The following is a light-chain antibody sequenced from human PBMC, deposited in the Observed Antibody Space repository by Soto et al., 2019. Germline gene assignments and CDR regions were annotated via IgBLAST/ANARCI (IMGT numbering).Light chain of an antibody. J-gene: IGKJ1*01. CDR3: QQSRT. V-gene: IGKV1-39*01. CDR2: TAS. Sequence: DIQMTQSPSSLSASVGDRVTITCRASQTISSYLNWYQQKPGKAPKLLIYTASSLQSGVPSRFSGSGSGTDFTLTISSLQPEDFATYYCQQSRTFGQGTKMEIK. CDR1: QTISSY.